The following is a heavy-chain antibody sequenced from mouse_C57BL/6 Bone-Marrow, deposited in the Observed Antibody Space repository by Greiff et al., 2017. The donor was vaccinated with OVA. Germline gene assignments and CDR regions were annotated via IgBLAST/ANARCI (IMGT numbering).Heavy chain of an antibody. V-gene: IGHV14-1*01. J-gene: IGHJ4*01. CDR1: GFNIKDYY. CDR2: IDPEDGDT. CDR3: TTSPYAMDY. Sequence: EVQLQQSGAELVRPGASVKLSCTASGFNIKDYYMHWVKQRHEQGLEWIGRIDPEDGDTEYAPQFQGKATMTADTSSNTAYLQLSSLTSEDTAVYYCTTSPYAMDYWGQGTSVTVSS.